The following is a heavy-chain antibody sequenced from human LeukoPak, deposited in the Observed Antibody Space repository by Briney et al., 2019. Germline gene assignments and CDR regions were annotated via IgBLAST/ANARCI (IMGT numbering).Heavy chain of an antibody. D-gene: IGHD3-22*01. J-gene: IGHJ4*02. V-gene: IGHV3-21*01. CDR3: ARDAGSYYDSSGYSLYYFDY. CDR2: LSGSSSYI. CDR1: GFTFSSYS. Sequence: PGGSLRLSCAASGFTFSSYSMNWVRQAPGRGLEWVSSLSGSSSYIFYSDSLKGRFTISRDNAKNSLYLQMISLRAEDTAVYYCARDAGSYYDSSGYSLYYFDYWGQGTLVTVSS.